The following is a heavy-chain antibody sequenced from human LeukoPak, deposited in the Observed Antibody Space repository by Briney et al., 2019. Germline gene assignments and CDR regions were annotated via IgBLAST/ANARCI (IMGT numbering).Heavy chain of an antibody. D-gene: IGHD3-10*01. Sequence: GGSLRLSCAASGFIFSSYWMHWVRHAPGKGLAWVSRINTDGSSTSYADSVKGRFTISRDNAKNTLYLQMNSLRAEDTAVYYCARDQPWFGELMLGFPDYWGQGTLVTVSS. CDR3: ARDQPWFGELMLGFPDY. CDR1: GFIFSSYW. CDR2: INTDGSST. J-gene: IGHJ4*02. V-gene: IGHV3-74*01.